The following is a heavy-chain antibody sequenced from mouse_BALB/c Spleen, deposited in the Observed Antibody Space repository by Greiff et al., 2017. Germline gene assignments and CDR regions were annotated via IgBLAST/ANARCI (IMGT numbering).Heavy chain of an antibody. V-gene: IGHV1-4*01. CDR2: INPSSGYT. D-gene: IGHD4-1*01. J-gene: IGHJ3*01. CDR1: GYTFTSYT. CDR3: ARFWDDWFAY. Sequence: GQLQQSGAELARPGASVKMSCKASGYTFTSYTMYWVHQRPGQGLEWIGYINPSSGYTNYNQKFKDKATLTADKSSSTAYMQLSSLTSEDSAVYCCARFWDDWFAYWGQGTLVTVSA.